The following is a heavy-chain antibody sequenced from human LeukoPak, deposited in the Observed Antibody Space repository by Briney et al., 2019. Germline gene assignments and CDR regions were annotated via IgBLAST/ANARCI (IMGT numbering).Heavy chain of an antibody. Sequence: ASVKVSCKASGYTFTSYYIHWVRQAPGQGPEWMGIINPIGGTTNYAQKFQGRVTLTRDTSTSTVYMELSSLRPEDTAVYYCARGFSPILWGQGTLVTVSS. D-gene: IGHD3-3*02. CDR2: INPIGGTT. V-gene: IGHV1-46*01. CDR3: ARGFSPIL. J-gene: IGHJ4*02. CDR1: GYTFTSYY.